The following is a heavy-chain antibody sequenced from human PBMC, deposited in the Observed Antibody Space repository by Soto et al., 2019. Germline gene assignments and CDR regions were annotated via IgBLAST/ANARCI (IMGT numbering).Heavy chain of an antibody. CDR3: AGIFCRFGEICLFDY. Sequence: PGESLKISCKGSGYSFTSYWIGWVRQAPGQGLEWMGGIIPIFGTANYAQKFQGRVTITADESTSTAYMELSSLRSEDTAVYYWAGIFCRFGEICLFDYWGQGTLVTVSS. D-gene: IGHD3-10*01. CDR1: GYSFTSYW. V-gene: IGHV1-69*01. J-gene: IGHJ4*02. CDR2: IIPIFGTA.